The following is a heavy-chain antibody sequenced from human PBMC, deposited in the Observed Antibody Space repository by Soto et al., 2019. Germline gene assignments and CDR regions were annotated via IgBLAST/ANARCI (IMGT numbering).Heavy chain of an antibody. Sequence: QVQLVQSGAEVKKPGASVKVSCKASGYTFTSYDINWVRQATGQGLEWMGWMNPNSGNTGYAQKSQGRVTMTRTTSTTTAFMELSSLRSEDTAVYYCARERGAFDIWGQGTMVTVSS. CDR1: GYTFTSYD. CDR2: MNPNSGNT. J-gene: IGHJ3*02. CDR3: ARERGAFDI. V-gene: IGHV1-8*01.